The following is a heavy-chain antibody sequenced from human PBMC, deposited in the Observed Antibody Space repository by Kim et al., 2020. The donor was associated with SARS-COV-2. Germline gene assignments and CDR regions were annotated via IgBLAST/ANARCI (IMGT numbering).Heavy chain of an antibody. CDR3: ARCSVTSVITLFDY. D-gene: IGHD3-22*01. V-gene: IGHV3-11*06. CDR2: ISSSSSYT. J-gene: IGHJ4*01. CDR1: GFTFSGYC. Sequence: GGSLRLSCAASGFTFSGYCITWVRQAPGKGLEWVSSISSSSSYTNYADSVKGPFTISRDNAKNSLYLQMNSLRAEDTAVYYCARCSVTSVITLFDYRG.